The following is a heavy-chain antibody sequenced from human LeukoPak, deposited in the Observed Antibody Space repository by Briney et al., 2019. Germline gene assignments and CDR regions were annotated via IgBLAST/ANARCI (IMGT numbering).Heavy chain of an antibody. Sequence: GGSLRLSCAASGFAVSDNYMSWVRQAPGKGLEWVSVFHSGGSRYYADSVKGRFAISRDNVKNTVSLQMNSLRGDDSAVYYCTKELHVAVAVADYYYFYMDAWGRGTAVTVSS. CDR2: FHSGGSR. V-gene: IGHV3-53*01. J-gene: IGHJ6*03. CDR3: TKELHVAVAVADYYYFYMDA. D-gene: IGHD6-19*01. CDR1: GFAVSDNY.